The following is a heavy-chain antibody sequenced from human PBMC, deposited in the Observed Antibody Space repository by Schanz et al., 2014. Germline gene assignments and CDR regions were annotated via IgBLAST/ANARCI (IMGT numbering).Heavy chain of an antibody. CDR2: ISWNGGTA. V-gene: IGHV3-9*01. J-gene: IGHJ3*02. CDR3: ARENLNWEAFDI. Sequence: EVQLVESGGDLVQPGRSLRLSCAASGFTFDEYGMHWVRQAPGKGLEWVSGISWNGGTAVYADSVKGRFTISRDNAKNSLYLEMTSLRGEDTAVYYCARENLNWEAFDIWGQGTVVTVSS. D-gene: IGHD7-27*01. CDR1: GFTFDEYG.